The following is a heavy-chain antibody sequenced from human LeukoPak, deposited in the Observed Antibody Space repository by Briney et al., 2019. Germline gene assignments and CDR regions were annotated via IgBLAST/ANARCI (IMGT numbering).Heavy chain of an antibody. Sequence: GGSLRLFWALSGFTFSKYWKHCVRQAPGKGLMWVSRISPDGSTTLYADSVKGRFTISRANAKNTLYLQMNSLAAEDTAVYYATTVLSSNGYNLCYYWGQGTLVTVSS. CDR1: GFTFSKYW. D-gene: IGHD5-18*01. V-gene: IGHV3-74*03. CDR2: ISPDGSTT. J-gene: IGHJ4*02. CDR3: TTVLSSNGYNLCYY.